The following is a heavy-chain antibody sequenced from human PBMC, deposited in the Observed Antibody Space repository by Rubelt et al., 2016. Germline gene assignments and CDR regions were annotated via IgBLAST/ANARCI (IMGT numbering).Heavy chain of an antibody. CDR3: ASAAGPTQNYDSSGFAFDI. Sequence: PGGSLRLSCAASAFSFSSFWMTWVRQAPGKGLEWVASIKHDGSEKFYLDSVKGRFTITRDNARNLLYLQMSSLRAEDTAVYYCASAAGPTQNYDSSGFAFDIWGQGTMVTVSS. J-gene: IGHJ3*02. D-gene: IGHD3-22*01. CDR1: AFSFSSFW. V-gene: IGHV3-7*05. CDR2: IKHDGSEK.